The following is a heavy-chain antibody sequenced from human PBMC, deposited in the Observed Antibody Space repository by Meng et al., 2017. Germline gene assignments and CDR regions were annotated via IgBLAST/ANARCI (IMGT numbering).Heavy chain of an antibody. Sequence: GESLKISCAASGFTFSSYAMHWVRQAPGKGLEWVAVISYDGSNKYYADSVKGRFTISRDNSKNTLYLQMNSLRAEDTAVYYCAGDRWTTVTRSPDYWGQGTLVTVSS. CDR3: AGDRWTTVTRSPDY. V-gene: IGHV3-30*01. D-gene: IGHD4-17*01. J-gene: IGHJ4*02. CDR1: GFTFSSYA. CDR2: ISYDGSNK.